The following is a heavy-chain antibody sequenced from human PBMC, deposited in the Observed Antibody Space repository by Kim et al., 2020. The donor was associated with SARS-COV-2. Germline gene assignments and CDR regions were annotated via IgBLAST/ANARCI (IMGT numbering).Heavy chain of an antibody. CDR2: ISSSSSYI. CDR1: GFTFSSYS. J-gene: IGHJ3*02. V-gene: IGHV3-21*01. D-gene: IGHD3-3*01. Sequence: GGSLRLSCAASGFTFSSYSMNWVRQAPGKGLEWVSSISSSSSYIYYADSVKGRFTISRDNAKNSLYLQMNSLRAEDTAVYYCARGRDVLRFLEWLLYGNDAFDIWGQGTMVTVSS. CDR3: ARGRDVLRFLEWLLYGNDAFDI.